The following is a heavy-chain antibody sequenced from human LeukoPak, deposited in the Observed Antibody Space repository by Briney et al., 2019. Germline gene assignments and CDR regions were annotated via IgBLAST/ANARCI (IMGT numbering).Heavy chain of an antibody. CDR1: GFTFSSYW. D-gene: IGHD3-3*01. J-gene: IGHJ4*02. CDR2: IKHDGSEK. CDR3: ATDRGWRTSGYYLYYFEY. V-gene: IGHV3-7*01. Sequence: GGSLRLSCAASGFTFSSYWMSWVRQAPGKGLEWVASIKHDGSEKYYVDSVRGRFTISRDNAMNSLYLQMSSLRAEDTAVYYCATDRGWRTSGYYLYYFEYWGQGTLVTYSS.